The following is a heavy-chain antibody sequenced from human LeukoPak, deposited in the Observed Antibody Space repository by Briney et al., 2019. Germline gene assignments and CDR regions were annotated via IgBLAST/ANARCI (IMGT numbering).Heavy chain of an antibody. D-gene: IGHD6-13*01. CDR3: ARERVYSSSSYYFDY. V-gene: IGHV4-59*01. CDR1: GGSICSYY. Sequence: PSETLSLTCTVSGGSICSYYWSWIRQPPGKGLEWIGYIYYSGSTNYNPSLKSRVTISVDTSKNQFSLKLSSVTAADTAVYYCARERVYSSSSYYFDYWGPGTLVTV. CDR2: IYYSGST. J-gene: IGHJ4*02.